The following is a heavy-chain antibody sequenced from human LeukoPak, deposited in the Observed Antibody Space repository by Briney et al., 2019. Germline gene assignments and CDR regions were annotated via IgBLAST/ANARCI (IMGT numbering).Heavy chain of an antibody. CDR3: ARHGRLTMVRGVIRGAPFDP. Sequence: PSETLSLTCAVYGGSFSGYYWSWIRQPPGKGLEWIGEINHSGSTNYNPSLKSRVTISVDTSKNQFSLKLSSMTAADTAVYYCARHGRLTMVRGVIRGAPFDPWGQGTLVTVSS. V-gene: IGHV4-34*01. J-gene: IGHJ5*02. CDR1: GGSFSGYY. CDR2: INHSGST. D-gene: IGHD3-10*01.